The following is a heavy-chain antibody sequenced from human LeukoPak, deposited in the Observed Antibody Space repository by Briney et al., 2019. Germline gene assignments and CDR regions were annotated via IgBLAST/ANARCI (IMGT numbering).Heavy chain of an antibody. CDR3: ARVGYDYVWGSYRLLDY. CDR1: GGSFSGYY. D-gene: IGHD3-16*02. CDR2: INHSGST. J-gene: IGHJ4*02. V-gene: IGHV4-34*01. Sequence: PSETLSLTCAVYGGSFSGYYWSRIRQPPGKGLEWIGEINHSGSTNYNPSLKSRVTISVDTSKNQFSLKLSSVTAADTAVYYCARVGYDYVWGSYRLLDYWGQGTLVTVSS.